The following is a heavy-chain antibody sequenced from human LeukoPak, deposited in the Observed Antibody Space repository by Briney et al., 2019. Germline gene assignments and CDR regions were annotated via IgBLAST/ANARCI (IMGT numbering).Heavy chain of an antibody. V-gene: IGHV4-30-4*02. CDR3: AGGRQIWELYFDY. CDR2: IYYSGST. CDR1: GGSISSGDYY. Sequence: SETLSLTCTVSGGSISSGDYYWSWIRQPPGKGLEWIGYIYYSGSTYYNPSLKSRVTISVDTSKNQFSLKLSSVTAADTAVYYCAGGRQIWELYFDYWGQGTLVTVSS. J-gene: IGHJ4*02. D-gene: IGHD1-26*01.